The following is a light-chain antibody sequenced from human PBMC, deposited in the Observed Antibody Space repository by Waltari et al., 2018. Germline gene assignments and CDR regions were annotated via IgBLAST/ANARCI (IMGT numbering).Light chain of an antibody. CDR1: SSNLCAGYD. V-gene: IGLV1-40*01. J-gene: IGLJ2*01. CDR2: GNS. CDR3: QSYDSSLSGVV. Sequence: QSVLTQPPSVSGAPGQWVTISFTWSSSNLCAGYDLHWYQQIPGTAPKLLIYGNSNRPSGVPDRFSGSKSGTSASLAITGLQAEDEADYYCQSYDSSLSGVVFGGGTKLTVL.